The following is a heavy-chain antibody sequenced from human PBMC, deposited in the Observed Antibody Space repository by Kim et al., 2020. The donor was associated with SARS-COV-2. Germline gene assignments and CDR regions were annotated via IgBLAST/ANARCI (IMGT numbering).Heavy chain of an antibody. D-gene: IGHD6-19*01. Sequence: ASVKVSCKASGYTLSSYGLTWVRQAPGKGLEWMGWINAHTGETNYAQKVQGRVTMTTDTSTGTVFMELRSLRSDHTAVYYCATYSSGWYNKYYFDYWGQGTLVNVSS. CDR3: ATYSSGWYNKYYFDY. V-gene: IGHV1-18*01. CDR2: INAHTGET. J-gene: IGHJ4*02. CDR1: GYTLSSYG.